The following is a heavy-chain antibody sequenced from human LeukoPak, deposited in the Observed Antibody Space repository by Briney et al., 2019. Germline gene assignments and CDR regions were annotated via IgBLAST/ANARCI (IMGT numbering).Heavy chain of an antibody. CDR1: GGSISSSSYY. V-gene: IGHV4-39*01. CDR2: IYYSGST. Sequence: SETLSLTCTVSGGSISSSSYYWGWIRQPPGKGLEWIGSIYYSGSTYYNPSLKSRVTISVDTSKNQFSLKLSSVTAADTAVYYCARGSYDYVWGSYRYTFFDYWGQGTLVTVSS. D-gene: IGHD3-16*02. CDR3: ARGSYDYVWGSYRYTFFDY. J-gene: IGHJ4*02.